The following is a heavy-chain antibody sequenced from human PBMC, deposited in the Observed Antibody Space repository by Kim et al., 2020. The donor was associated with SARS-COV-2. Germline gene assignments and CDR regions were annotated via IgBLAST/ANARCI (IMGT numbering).Heavy chain of an antibody. CDR3: AGSPQAWVVVTHFDY. J-gene: IGHJ4*02. V-gene: IGHV4-31*02. Sequence: TPSLKTRVTISVDASKNQFTLKRSSVAAADTAVYYCAGSPQAWVVVTHFDYWGQGTLVTVSS. D-gene: IGHD3-22*01.